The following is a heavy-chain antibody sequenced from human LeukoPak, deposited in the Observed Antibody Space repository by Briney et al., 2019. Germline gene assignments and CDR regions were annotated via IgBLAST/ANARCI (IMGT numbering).Heavy chain of an antibody. Sequence: GGSLRLSCAASGFTFSSYAMHWVRQAPGKGLEWVAVISYDGSNKYYADSVKGRFTISRDNSKNTLYLQMNSLRAEDTAVYYCARGKSGYDPFDYWGQGTLVTVSS. CDR2: ISYDGSNK. CDR1: GFTFSSYA. V-gene: IGHV3-30-3*01. CDR3: ARGKSGYDPFDY. J-gene: IGHJ4*02. D-gene: IGHD5-12*01.